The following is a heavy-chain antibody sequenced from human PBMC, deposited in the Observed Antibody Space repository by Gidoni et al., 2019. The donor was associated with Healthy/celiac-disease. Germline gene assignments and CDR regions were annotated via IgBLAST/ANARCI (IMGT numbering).Heavy chain of an antibody. CDR3: ARDDAEQWLVRYGSFDY. CDR1: GFTFSSLW. V-gene: IGHV3-7*05. Sequence: EVQLVESGGGLVQPGGSLRLSCAASGFTFSSLWMSWVRQAPGKGLEWVANIRQDGSEKYYVDDVKGRFTISRDNAKNSLYLQMNSLRAEDTAVYYCARDDAEQWLVRYGSFDYWGQGTLVTVSS. D-gene: IGHD6-19*01. J-gene: IGHJ4*02. CDR2: IRQDGSEK.